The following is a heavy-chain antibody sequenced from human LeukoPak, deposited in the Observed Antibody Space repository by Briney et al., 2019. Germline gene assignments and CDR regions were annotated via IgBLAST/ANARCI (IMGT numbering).Heavy chain of an antibody. CDR1: GFTFSSYS. J-gene: IGHJ4*02. D-gene: IGHD3-10*01. CDR2: ISSSSSYI. CDR3: TTVLLWFGELPFDY. V-gene: IGHV3-21*03. Sequence: GGSLRLSCAASGFTFSSYSMNWVRQAPGKGLEWVSSISSSSSYIYYADSVKGRLTISRDNAKNTLYLQMNSLRAEDTAVYYCTTVLLWFGELPFDYWGEGTLVTVSS.